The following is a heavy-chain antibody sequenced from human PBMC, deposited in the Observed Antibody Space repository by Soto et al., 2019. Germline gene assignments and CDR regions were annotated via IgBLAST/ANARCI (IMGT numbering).Heavy chain of an antibody. V-gene: IGHV1-46*01. CDR3: ARDLIAESIQESGLSDWFDP. CDR1: GYTFTSNY. Sequence: QVELVQSEAEVKKPGASVKISCKATGYTFTSNYIHWVRQAPGQGLEWMGVINPLGGSTSYAQSFQTRVTMTRDTSTSTVYMELSSLKSDDTAIYFCARDLIAESIQESGLSDWFDPWGQGTPVTVSS. J-gene: IGHJ5*02. D-gene: IGHD2-21*01. CDR2: INPLGGST.